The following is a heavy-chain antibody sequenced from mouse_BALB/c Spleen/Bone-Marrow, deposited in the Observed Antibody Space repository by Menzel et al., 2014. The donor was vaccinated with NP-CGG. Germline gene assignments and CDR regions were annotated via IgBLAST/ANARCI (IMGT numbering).Heavy chain of an antibody. CDR2: ISCYNGAT. CDR1: DYSFTDYY. Sequence: LVKTGASVKISCKASDYSFTDYYMHWVKQTRGKSLEWIGYISCYNGATSYNQKFKGKATFTVDTSSSTAYMQFSSLTSEDSAVYYCARSEGIYYYGSSYAMDYWGQGTSGTVSS. J-gene: IGHJ4*01. D-gene: IGHD1-1*01. V-gene: IGHV1S34*01. CDR3: ARSEGIYYYGSSYAMDY.